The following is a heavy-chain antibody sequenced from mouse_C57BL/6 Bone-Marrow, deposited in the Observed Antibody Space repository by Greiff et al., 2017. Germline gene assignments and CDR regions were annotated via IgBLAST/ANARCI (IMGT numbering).Heavy chain of an antibody. CDR3: AGEDYYNGSSSWFAY. CDR1: GYTFTSYW. D-gene: IGHD1-1*01. CDR2: IDPSDSYT. Sequence: QVQLQQPGAELVMPGASVKLSCKASGYTFTSYWMHWVKQRPGQGLEWIGEIDPSDSYTNYNQKFKGKSTLTVDKSSSTAYMQLSSLTSEDSAVYYCAGEDYYNGSSSWFAYWGQGTLVTVSA. J-gene: IGHJ3*01. V-gene: IGHV1-69*01.